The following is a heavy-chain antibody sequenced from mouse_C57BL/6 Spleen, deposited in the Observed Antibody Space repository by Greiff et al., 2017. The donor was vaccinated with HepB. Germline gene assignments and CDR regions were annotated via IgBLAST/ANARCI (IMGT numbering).Heavy chain of an antibody. D-gene: IGHD1-1*01. CDR1: GYSFTDYN. Sequence: EVQGVESGPELVKPGASVKISCKASGYSFTDYNMNWVKQSNGKSLEWIGVINPNYGTTSYNQKFKGKATLTVDQSSSTAYMQLNSLTSEDSAVYYCARNGLDYYGSGNYYAMDYWGQGTSVTVSS. J-gene: IGHJ4*01. CDR2: INPNYGTT. CDR3: ARNGLDYYGSGNYYAMDY. V-gene: IGHV1-39*01.